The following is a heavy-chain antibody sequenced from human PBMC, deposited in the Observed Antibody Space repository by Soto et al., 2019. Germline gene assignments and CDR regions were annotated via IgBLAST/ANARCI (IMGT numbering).Heavy chain of an antibody. J-gene: IGHJ4*02. V-gene: IGHV4-59*01. CDR1: GGSMRNVY. CDR3: ARAHAPTLPFDF. CDR2: IFHSGNA. D-gene: IGHD2-15*01. Sequence: PSETLSLTCSVSGGSMRNVYWSWIRQSPGKGLEWIGFIFHSGNAKYNPSLQSRASMSIDTSKNQFSLSLESVTAADTAAYFCARAHAPTLPFDFWGQGTLVTVSS.